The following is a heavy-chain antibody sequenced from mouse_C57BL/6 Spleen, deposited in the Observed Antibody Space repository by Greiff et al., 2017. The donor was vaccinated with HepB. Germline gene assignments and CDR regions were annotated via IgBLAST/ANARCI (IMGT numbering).Heavy chain of an antibody. CDR1: GFTFSSYT. Sequence: EVKVVESGGGLVKPGGSLKLSCAASGFTFSSYTMSWVRQTPEQRLGWVATISGGGGNTYYPDNVKGRFTISRDNSKNTLYLQMSSLRSEDTALYSCARHDDGYYVGYFDYWGQGTTLTVSS. CDR3: ARHDDGYYVGYFDY. J-gene: IGHJ2*01. CDR2: ISGGGGNT. D-gene: IGHD2-3*01. V-gene: IGHV5-9*01.